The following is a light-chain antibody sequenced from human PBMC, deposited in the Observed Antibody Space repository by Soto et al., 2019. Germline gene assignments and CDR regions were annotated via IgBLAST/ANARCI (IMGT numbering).Light chain of an antibody. CDR3: QHFKSFPIT. CDR1: QGISTL. CDR2: ESS. Sequence: AIQLTQSPSSLSACVGDRVTISCRASQGISTLLAWYQQKPGKAPKVLIYESSLLQSGVPSRFSGSGSATDFTLTISSLQPEGFATYYCQHFKSFPITFGQGTRLEIK. J-gene: IGKJ5*01. V-gene: IGKV1-13*02.